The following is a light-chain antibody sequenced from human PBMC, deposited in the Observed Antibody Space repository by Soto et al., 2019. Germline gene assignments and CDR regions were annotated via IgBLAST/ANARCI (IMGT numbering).Light chain of an antibody. Sequence: DIQMTQSPSSLSASVGDIVTITCQASQDISNYLNWYQQKPGKAPKLLIYDASNLETGVPSRFSGSGSGTDFTFTISSLQPEDFATYYCQQYDNLLFTFGPGTKVDIK. CDR2: DAS. CDR3: QQYDNLLFT. CDR1: QDISNY. J-gene: IGKJ3*01. V-gene: IGKV1-33*01.